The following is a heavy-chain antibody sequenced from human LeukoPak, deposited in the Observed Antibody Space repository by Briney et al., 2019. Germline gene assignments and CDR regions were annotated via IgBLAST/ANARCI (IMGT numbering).Heavy chain of an antibody. D-gene: IGHD3-22*01. CDR3: ASQYYYDTSGFYSAFDY. V-gene: IGHV1-2*02. CDR1: GYIFTGYF. J-gene: IGHJ4*02. CDR2: INPNSGAT. Sequence: APVKVSCKASGYIFTGYFKHWVRQAPGQGLEWMGWINPNSGATNYAQKFQGRVTMTRDTSISTAYMELSRLRSDDTAVYYCASQYYYDTSGFYSAFDYWGQGTLVTVSS.